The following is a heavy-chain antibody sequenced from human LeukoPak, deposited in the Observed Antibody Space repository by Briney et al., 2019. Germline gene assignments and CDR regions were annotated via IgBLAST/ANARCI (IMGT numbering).Heavy chain of an antibody. J-gene: IGHJ6*02. V-gene: IGHV4-59*08. CDR2: IYYSGST. CDR1: GGSISSYY. D-gene: IGHD3-3*01. CDR3: ARQNRGNYDFWSGYRYYYYYGMDV. Sequence: SETLSLTCTVSGGSISSYYWSWIRQPTGKGLEWIGYIYYSGSTNYNPSLKSRVTISVDTSKNQFSLKLSSVTAADTAVYYCARQNRGNYDFWSGYRYYYYYGMDVWGQGTTVTVSS.